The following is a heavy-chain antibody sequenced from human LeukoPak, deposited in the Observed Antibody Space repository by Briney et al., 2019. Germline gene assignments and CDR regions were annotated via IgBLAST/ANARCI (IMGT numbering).Heavy chain of an antibody. Sequence: GGSLRLSCAASGFTFSSYDMHWVRQATGKGLEWVSAIGTAGDTYYADYVKGRFTISRDNSKNTLYLQMNSLRAEDMAVYYCAREGGDVAATPDYWGQGTLVTVSS. CDR3: AREGGDVAATPDY. J-gene: IGHJ4*02. V-gene: IGHV3-13*01. CDR1: GFTFSSYD. CDR2: IGTAGDT. D-gene: IGHD2-15*01.